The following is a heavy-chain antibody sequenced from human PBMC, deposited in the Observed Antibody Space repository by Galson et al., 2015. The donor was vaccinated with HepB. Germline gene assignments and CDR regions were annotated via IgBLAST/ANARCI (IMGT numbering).Heavy chain of an antibody. V-gene: IGHV3-30-3*01. Sequence: SLRLSCAASGFTFSSYAMHWVRQAPGKGLEWVAVISYDGSNKYYADSVKGRFTISRDNSKNTLYLQMNSLRAEDTAVYYCARDLIRDYDFWSGSFDYWGQGTLVTVSS. J-gene: IGHJ4*02. D-gene: IGHD3-3*01. CDR3: ARDLIRDYDFWSGSFDY. CDR2: ISYDGSNK. CDR1: GFTFSSYA.